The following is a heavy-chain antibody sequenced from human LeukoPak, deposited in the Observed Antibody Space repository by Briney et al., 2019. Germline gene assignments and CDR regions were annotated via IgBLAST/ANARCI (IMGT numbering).Heavy chain of an antibody. CDR1: VGSFSGYY. Sequence: SESLSLTCAVYVGSFSGYYWSCIREPPGKGLEWIGEINHSGSTNYNTSLKSRVTISVDTTKNQFSLKLSSVTAADTAVYYCADGGATSYFDYWGQGTLVTVS. V-gene: IGHV4-34*01. CDR3: ADGGATSYFDY. CDR2: INHSGST. D-gene: IGHD1-26*01. J-gene: IGHJ4*02.